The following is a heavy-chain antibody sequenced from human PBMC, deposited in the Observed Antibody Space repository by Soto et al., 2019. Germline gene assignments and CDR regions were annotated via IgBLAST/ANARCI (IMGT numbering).Heavy chain of an antibody. CDR1: GDSITTSY. V-gene: IGHV4-59*01. J-gene: IGHJ4*02. Sequence: PSETLSLTCTVSGDSITTSYWSWIRQSPGKGLEWIGYIYYSGSTNYNPSLNSRVTISVNTSKKHFSLKLTSVTAADTAVYYCARVKSGAAFDYWGQGTLVTVS. CDR3: ARVKSGAAFDY. D-gene: IGHD1-26*01. CDR2: IYYSGST.